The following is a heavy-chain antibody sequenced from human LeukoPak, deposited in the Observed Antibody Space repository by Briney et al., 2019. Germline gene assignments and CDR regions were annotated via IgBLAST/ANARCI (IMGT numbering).Heavy chain of an antibody. V-gene: IGHV3-48*01. D-gene: IGHD1-14*01. CDR2: ITGSSTTV. CDR3: ARVRDAYNYFHY. CDR1: GFSFRSYS. Sequence: GGSLRLSCAVSGFSFRSYSMTWVRQAPGKGLEWVSYITGSSTTVYYADSVKGRFTISRDNAKSSLYLQMNSLRAEDTAVYYCARVRDAYNYFHYWGQGTLVTVSS. J-gene: IGHJ4*02.